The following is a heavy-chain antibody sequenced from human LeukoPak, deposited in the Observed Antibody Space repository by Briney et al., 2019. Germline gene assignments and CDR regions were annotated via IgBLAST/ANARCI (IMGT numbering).Heavy chain of an antibody. Sequence: GGSLRLSCAASGFTFSSYAMSWVRQAPGKGLEWVANIKQEGSEKYYVDSVKGRFTISRDNAKNSLYLQMTSLRAEDTAIYYCARDRYSSTWYDRAHGPNFDYWGQGTLVTVSS. D-gene: IGHD6-13*01. CDR3: ARDRYSSTWYDRAHGPNFDY. CDR2: IKQEGSEK. V-gene: IGHV3-7*03. CDR1: GFTFSSYA. J-gene: IGHJ4*02.